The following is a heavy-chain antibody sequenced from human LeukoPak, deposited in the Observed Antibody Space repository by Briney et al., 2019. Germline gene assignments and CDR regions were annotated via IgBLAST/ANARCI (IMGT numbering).Heavy chain of an antibody. CDR2: ISGSGGST. D-gene: IGHD3-10*01. CDR3: ANTHYYGSGSYYSYYYYYMDV. Sequence: PGGSLRLSCAASGFTFSSYAMSWVRQAPGKGLEWVSAISGSGGSTYYADSVKGRFTISRDNSKNTLYLQMNSLRAEDTAVYYCANTHYYGSGSYYSYYYYYMDVWGKGTTVTISS. V-gene: IGHV3-23*01. J-gene: IGHJ6*03. CDR1: GFTFSSYA.